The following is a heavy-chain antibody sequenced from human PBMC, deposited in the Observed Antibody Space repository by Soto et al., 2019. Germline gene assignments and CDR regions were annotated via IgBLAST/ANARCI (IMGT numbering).Heavy chain of an antibody. D-gene: IGHD1-26*01. V-gene: IGHV1-58*01. Sequence: SVKVSCKASGFTFTSSAVQWVRQARGQRLEWIGWIVVGSGNTNYAQKFQERVTITRDMSTSTAYMELSSLRSEDTAVYYCAAERELLSGWGDYWGQGTVVTVSS. CDR1: GFTFTSSA. CDR3: AAERELLSGWGDY. CDR2: IVVGSGNT. J-gene: IGHJ4*02.